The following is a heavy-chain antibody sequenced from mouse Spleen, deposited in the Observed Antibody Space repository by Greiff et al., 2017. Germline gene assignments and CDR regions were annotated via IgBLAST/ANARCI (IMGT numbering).Heavy chain of an antibody. Sequence: VKLVESGPGLVQPSQSLSITCTVSGFSLTSYGVHWVRQSPGKGLEWLGVIWSGGSTDYNAAFISRLSISKDNSKSQVFFKMNSLQANDTAIYYCANYGYDGGYAMDYWGQGTSVTVSS. CDR2: IWSGGST. D-gene: IGHD2-2*01. J-gene: IGHJ4*01. CDR3: ANYGYDGGYAMDY. CDR1: GFSLTSYG. V-gene: IGHV2-2*02.